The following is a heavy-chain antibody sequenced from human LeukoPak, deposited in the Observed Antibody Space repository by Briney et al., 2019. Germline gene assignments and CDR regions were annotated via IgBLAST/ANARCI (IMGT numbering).Heavy chain of an antibody. J-gene: IGHJ5*02. CDR3: ARERDDYGDPNWFDP. V-gene: IGHV3-33*01. CDR2: IWYDGSNK. CDR1: GFTFSSYG. Sequence: PGGSLRLSCAASGFTFSSYGMHWVRQAPGKGLEWVAVIWYDGSNKYYADSAKGRFTISRDNSKNTLYLQMNSLRAEDTAVYYCARERDDYGDPNWFDPWGQGTLVTVSS. D-gene: IGHD4-17*01.